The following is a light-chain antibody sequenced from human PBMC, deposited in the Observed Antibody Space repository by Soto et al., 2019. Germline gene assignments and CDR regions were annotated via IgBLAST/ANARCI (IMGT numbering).Light chain of an antibody. CDR2: DGS. Sequence: EIVLTQSPATLSLSPGEIATLSCRASLSISSYLAWYQQKPGQAPRLLIYDGSNRATGIPARFSGSGSETDFTLTISSLEPEDFASYYCQQRRSWPLTFGGGTKVEIK. CDR1: LSISSY. V-gene: IGKV3-11*01. J-gene: IGKJ4*01. CDR3: QQRRSWPLT.